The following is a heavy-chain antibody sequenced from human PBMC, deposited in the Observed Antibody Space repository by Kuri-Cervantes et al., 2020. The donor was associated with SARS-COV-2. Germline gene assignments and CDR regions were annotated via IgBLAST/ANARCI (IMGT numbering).Heavy chain of an antibody. CDR2: IYYSGST. V-gene: IGHV4-39*01. J-gene: IGHJ4*02. Sequence: SETLSLTCTVSGGSISSSSYYWGWIRQPPGKGLEWIGSIYYSGSTYYNPSLKSRVTISVDTSKNQFSLKLSSVTAADTAVYYCARRSSGWTFDYWGQGTLVTVSS. CDR3: ARRSSGWTFDY. D-gene: IGHD6-19*01. CDR1: GGSISSSSYY.